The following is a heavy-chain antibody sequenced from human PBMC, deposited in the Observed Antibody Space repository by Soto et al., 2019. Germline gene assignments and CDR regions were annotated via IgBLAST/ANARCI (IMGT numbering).Heavy chain of an antibody. CDR1: GFRISDYW. CDR3: AGLDTAMIKTAGY. Sequence: GGSLRLSCTASGFRISDYWMSWVRQAPGKGLEWVANIKQDGSEEYYVDYVKGRFTISRDNAKNSLYLQINTLRVEDTAVYYWAGLDTAMIKTAGYWGRGTLVTVSS. CDR2: IKQDGSEE. V-gene: IGHV3-7*01. D-gene: IGHD5-18*01. J-gene: IGHJ4*02.